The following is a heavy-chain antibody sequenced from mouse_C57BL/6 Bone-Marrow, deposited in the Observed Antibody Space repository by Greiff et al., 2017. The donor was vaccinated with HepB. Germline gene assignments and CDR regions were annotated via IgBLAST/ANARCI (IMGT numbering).Heavy chain of an antibody. CDR1: GYAFSSYW. CDR2: IYPGDGDT. CDR3: ARDYYGSSSSHWYFDV. D-gene: IGHD1-1*01. Sequence: QVQLKESGAELVKPGASVKISCKASGYAFSSYWMNWVKQRPGKGLEWIGQIYPGDGDTNYNGKFKGKATLTADKSSSTAYMQLSSLTSEDSAVYFCARDYYGSSSSHWYFDVWGTGTTVTVSS. V-gene: IGHV1-80*01. J-gene: IGHJ1*03.